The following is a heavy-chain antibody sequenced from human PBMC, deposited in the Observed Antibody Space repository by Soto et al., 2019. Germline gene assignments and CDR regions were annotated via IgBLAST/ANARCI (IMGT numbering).Heavy chain of an antibody. Sequence: LRLSCAASGFTFSDYYMSWIRQAPGKGLEWVSYISSSGSTIYYADSVKGRFTISRDNAKNSLYLQMNSLRAEDTAVYYCARDGSGDIVVVPAAILLDPWGREPWSPSPQ. J-gene: IGHJ5*02. V-gene: IGHV3-11*01. D-gene: IGHD2-2*02. CDR1: GFTFSDYY. CDR3: ARDGSGDIVVVPAAILLDP. CDR2: ISSSGSTI.